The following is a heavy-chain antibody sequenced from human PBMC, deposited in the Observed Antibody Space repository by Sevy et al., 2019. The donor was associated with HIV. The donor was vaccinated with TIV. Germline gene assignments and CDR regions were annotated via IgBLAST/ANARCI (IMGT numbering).Heavy chain of an antibody. CDR2: ISSGNSYI. D-gene: IGHD6-19*01. CDR3: ARGSGAVVAGNYFDY. J-gene: IGHJ4*02. V-gene: IGHV3-21*01. Sequence: GGSLRLSCAASGFTIRTYNMNWVRQAPGKGLEWVSSISSGNSYIYYADSVKGRFTISRDNAKNSLYLHMNSLRAEDTAVYYCARGSGAVVAGNYFDYWGQGILVTVSS. CDR1: GFTIRTYN.